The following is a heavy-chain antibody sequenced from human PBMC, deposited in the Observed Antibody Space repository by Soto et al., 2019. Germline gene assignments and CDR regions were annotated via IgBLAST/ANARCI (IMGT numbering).Heavy chain of an antibody. D-gene: IGHD2-15*01. CDR3: VKQAHGLDGVAFDY. CDR2: VSTSGRST. J-gene: IGHJ4*02. V-gene: IGHV3-64D*06. Sequence: GGSLRLSCSASGFIFSDSTIYWVRQAPGKGLEAISAVSTSGRSTYYADSVKDRFTISRDNSKNTLFLQMGSLRPEDTAIYYCVKQAHGLDGVAFDYWGQGTQVTVSS. CDR1: GFIFSDST.